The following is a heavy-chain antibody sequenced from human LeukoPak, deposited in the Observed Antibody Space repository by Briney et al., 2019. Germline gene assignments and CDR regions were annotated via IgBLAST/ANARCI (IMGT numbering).Heavy chain of an antibody. CDR3: ARDLPYYSDTKGAFDI. CDR2: FYTGRDT. J-gene: IGHJ3*02. V-gene: IGHV4-4*07. CDR1: GASISAYS. D-gene: IGHD3-22*01. Sequence: SETLSLTCTVSGASISAYSWNWIRQPAGKRLEWIGRFYTGRDTNYSPSLRSRVTMSVDTSKNQFSLKLSSVTAADSAVYFCARDLPYYSDTKGAFDIWGKGQWSSSLQ.